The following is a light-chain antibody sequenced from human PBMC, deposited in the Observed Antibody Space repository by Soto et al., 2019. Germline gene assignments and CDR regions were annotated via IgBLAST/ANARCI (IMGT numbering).Light chain of an antibody. CDR3: SSYTSSSTLYV. V-gene: IGLV2-14*01. CDR1: SSDVGGYNY. Sequence: QSVLTQPASVSGSPGQSITISCTGTSSDVGGYNYVSWYQQHPGKAPKLMIYDVSNRPSGVSDRFSGSKSDNTASLTISGLLAEDEADYYCSSYTSSSTLYVFGTGTKLTVL. CDR2: DVS. J-gene: IGLJ1*01.